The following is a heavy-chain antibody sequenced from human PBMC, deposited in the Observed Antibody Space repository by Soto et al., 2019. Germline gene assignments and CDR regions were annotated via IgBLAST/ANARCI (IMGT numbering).Heavy chain of an antibody. CDR1: GYTFTSYD. V-gene: IGHV1-8*01. J-gene: IGHJ6*03. Sequence: QVQLVQSGAEVKKPGASVKVSCKASGYTFTSYDINWVRQATGQGLEWMGWMNPNSGNTGYAQNFQGRVTMTRNSSLSIAYMELSSLRSVDTDVYCCARAYANDRKIYYSSFMGVWGKGTTVTVSS. CDR3: ARAYANDRKIYYSSFMGV. CDR2: MNPNSGNT. D-gene: IGHD3-22*01.